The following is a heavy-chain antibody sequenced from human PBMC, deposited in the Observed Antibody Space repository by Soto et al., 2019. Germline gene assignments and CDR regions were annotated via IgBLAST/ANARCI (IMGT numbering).Heavy chain of an antibody. Sequence: VQLLESGGGLAQPGGSLRLSCAASGFTFSNYAMSWVRQAPGKGLEWVSAISGSGGSTYYADSVKGRFTISRDNSKNTLYLQMNSLRAEDTPVYYCAKDSSGYTYGYFDYWGQGTLVTVSS. CDR3: AKDSSGYTYGYFDY. D-gene: IGHD5-18*01. CDR2: ISGSGGST. CDR1: GFTFSNYA. J-gene: IGHJ4*02. V-gene: IGHV3-23*01.